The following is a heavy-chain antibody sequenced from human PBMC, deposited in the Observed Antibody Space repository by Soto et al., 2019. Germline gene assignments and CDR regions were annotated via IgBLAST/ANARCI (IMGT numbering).Heavy chain of an antibody. CDR3: ARESEDLTSNFDY. Sequence: EVQLVESGGGLVKPGGSLRLSCAASGFTFTRYSMNWVRQAPGKGLEWVSSISSTTNYIYYADSMKGRFTVSRDNAKNSGYLDMNSLSAEATAVYYCARESEDLTSNFDYWGQGTLVSVPQ. CDR2: ISSTTNYI. V-gene: IGHV3-21*01. CDR1: GFTFTRYS. J-gene: IGHJ4*02.